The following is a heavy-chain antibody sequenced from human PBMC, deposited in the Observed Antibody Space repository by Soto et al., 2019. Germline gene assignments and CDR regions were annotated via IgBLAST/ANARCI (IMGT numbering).Heavy chain of an antibody. CDR3: ARDHGFRGYGDYHDAFDI. D-gene: IGHD4-17*01. J-gene: IGHJ3*02. Sequence: GASVKVSCKASGYTFTSYGISWVRQAPGQGLEWMGWISAYNGNTNYAQKIQGRVTMTTDTSTSTAYMEMRSLISDDTAVYYCARDHGFRGYGDYHDAFDIWGQGTMVTVSS. V-gene: IGHV1-18*01. CDR1: GYTFTSYG. CDR2: ISAYNGNT.